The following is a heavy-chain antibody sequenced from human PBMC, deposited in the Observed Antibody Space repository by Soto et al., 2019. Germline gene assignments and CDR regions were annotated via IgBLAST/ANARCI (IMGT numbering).Heavy chain of an antibody. CDR2: LYHSGGA. CDR3: ARDYYGAGSQYYYYGMEV. Sequence: SETLSLTCTVSGDSITSGGYDWSWLLHPPGKGLEWIGYLYHSGGASYNRSPRGRAVISIDTSKNQFSLRLNAVTAADTDTYYCARDYYGAGSQYYYYGMEVWGQGTTVTVSS. CDR1: GDSITSGGYD. D-gene: IGHD3-10*01. J-gene: IGHJ6*02. V-gene: IGHV4-31*03.